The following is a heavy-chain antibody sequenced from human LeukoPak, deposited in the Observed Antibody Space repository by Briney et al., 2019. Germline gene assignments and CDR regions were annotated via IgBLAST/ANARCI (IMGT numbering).Heavy chain of an antibody. CDR3: TSRNGSGDY. V-gene: IGHV3-74*01. CDR1: GFSFSTYW. D-gene: IGHD3-10*01. J-gene: IGHJ4*02. CDR2: INSDGSGA. Sequence: GGSLRLSCAASGFSFSTYWIHWVRQAPGKGLVWVSRINSDGSGATHADSLKGRFTISRDNAKNTVYLQMNSLRVEDTAVYFCTSRNGSGDYWGQGTPVTVSS.